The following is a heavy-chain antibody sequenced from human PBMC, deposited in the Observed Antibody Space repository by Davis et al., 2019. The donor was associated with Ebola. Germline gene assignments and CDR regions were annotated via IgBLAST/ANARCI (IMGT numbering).Heavy chain of an antibody. Sequence: MPSETLSLTCSVSGGSISSSRYYWGWIRQPPGKGLEWIGEINHSGSTNYNPSLKSRVTISVDTSKNQFSLKLSSVTAADTAVYYCARGAVSLGYYYYYGMDVWGQGTTVTVSS. V-gene: IGHV4-39*07. J-gene: IGHJ6*02. D-gene: IGHD2-8*01. CDR2: INHSGST. CDR1: GGSISSSRYY. CDR3: ARGAVSLGYYYYYGMDV.